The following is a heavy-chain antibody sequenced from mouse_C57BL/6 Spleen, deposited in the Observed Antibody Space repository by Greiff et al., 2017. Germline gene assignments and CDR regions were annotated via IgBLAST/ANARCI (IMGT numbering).Heavy chain of an antibody. V-gene: IGHV1-52*01. CDR3: AREGYSNPLYAMDY. J-gene: IGHJ4*01. CDR2: IDPSDSDT. D-gene: IGHD2-5*01. Sequence: VQLQQPGAELVRPGSSVKLSCKASGYTFTSYWMHWVKQRPIQGLEWIGNIDPSDSDTHYNQKFKDKATLTVDKSSSTAYMQLSSLTSEDSAVYYCAREGYSNPLYAMDYWGQGTSVTVSS. CDR1: GYTFTSYW.